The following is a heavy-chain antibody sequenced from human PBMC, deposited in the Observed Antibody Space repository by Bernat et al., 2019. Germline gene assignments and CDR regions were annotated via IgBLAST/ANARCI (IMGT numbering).Heavy chain of an antibody. V-gene: IGHV3-73*01. J-gene: IGHJ4*02. Sequence: EVHLVESGGGLVQPGGSLKLSCAASGFTFSGSAMHWVRQASGKGLEWVGRIRSKANNYATAYAASVKGRFTISRDDSKNTAYLQMNSLKTEDTAVYYCTQDNYYGSSGYTPGGQGTLVTVSS. CDR2: IRSKANNYAT. CDR3: TQDNYYGSSGYTP. D-gene: IGHD3-22*01. CDR1: GFTFSGSA.